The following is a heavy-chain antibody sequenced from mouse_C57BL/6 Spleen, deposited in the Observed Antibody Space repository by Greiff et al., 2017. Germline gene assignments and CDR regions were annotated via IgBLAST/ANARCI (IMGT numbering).Heavy chain of an antibody. J-gene: IGHJ2*01. CDR2: IRNKANGYTT. Sequence: EVMLVESGGGLVQPGGSLSLSCAASGFTFTDYYMSWVRQPPGKALEWLGFIRNKANGYTTEYSASVKGRFTISRDNSQSILYLQMNALSTEDSSTDYCARSDNYGSSFDYWGQGTTLTVSS. D-gene: IGHD1-1*01. CDR1: GFTFTDYY. V-gene: IGHV7-3*01. CDR3: ARSDNYGSSFDY.